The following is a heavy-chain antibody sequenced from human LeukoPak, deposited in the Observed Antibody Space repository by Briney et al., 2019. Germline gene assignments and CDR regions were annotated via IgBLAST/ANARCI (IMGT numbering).Heavy chain of an antibody. J-gene: IGHJ6*03. CDR1: GGSFSGYY. D-gene: IGHD1-1*01. Sequence: PSETLSLTCAVYGGSFSGYYWSWIRQPPGKGLEWIGEINHSGSTNYNPSLKSRVTISVDTSKNQFSLKLSSVTAADTAVYYCQGTGTTESHYYMDVWGKGTTVTVSS. CDR2: INHSGST. V-gene: IGHV4-34*01. CDR3: QGTGTTESHYYMDV.